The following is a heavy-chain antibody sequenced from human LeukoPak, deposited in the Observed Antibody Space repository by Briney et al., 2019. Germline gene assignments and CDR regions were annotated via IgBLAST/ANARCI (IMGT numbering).Heavy chain of an antibody. V-gene: IGHV1-8*01. Sequence: ASVKVSFKASGYTLTSYDINWVRQATGQELEWMGWMNPNSGNTGSAQRFQGRVTMTRDTSRSTAYMELRSLTSEDTAVYYCARGPLVRLPSSFDPWGQGTLVTVSS. D-gene: IGHD3-16*02. CDR3: ARGPLVRLPSSFDP. CDR1: GYTLTSYD. CDR2: MNPNSGNT. J-gene: IGHJ5*02.